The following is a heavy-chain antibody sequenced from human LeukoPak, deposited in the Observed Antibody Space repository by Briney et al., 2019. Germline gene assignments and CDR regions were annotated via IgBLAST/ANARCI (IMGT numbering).Heavy chain of an antibody. V-gene: IGHV3-30*18. CDR1: GLTLSSYG. J-gene: IGHJ6*04. CDR3: AKDRGVGTYYYGMDV. CDR2: ISYDGSNK. D-gene: IGHD3-10*01. Sequence: GGSLRLSCAASGLTLSSYGMRWVRQAPGKGLEWVAVISYDGSNKYYADSVKGRFTISRDNSKNTLYLQMNSLRAEDAAVYYCAKDRGVGTYYYGMDVWGKGTTVTVSS.